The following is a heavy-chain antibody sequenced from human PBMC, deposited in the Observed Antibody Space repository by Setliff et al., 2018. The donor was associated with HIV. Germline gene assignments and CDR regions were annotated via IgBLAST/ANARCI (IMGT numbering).Heavy chain of an antibody. V-gene: IGHV3-7*03. J-gene: IGHJ6*03. D-gene: IGHD5-12*01. CDR1: GFTFSSYW. CDR3: GDVRATLGV. CDR2: INEDGSEK. Sequence: GGSLRLSCAVSGFTFSSYWMSWVRQAPGKGLEWVANINEDGSEKYYADSVKGRFTISRDNAKTSLYLQMNSLRAEDTAVYYCGDVRATLGVWGKGTTVTVS.